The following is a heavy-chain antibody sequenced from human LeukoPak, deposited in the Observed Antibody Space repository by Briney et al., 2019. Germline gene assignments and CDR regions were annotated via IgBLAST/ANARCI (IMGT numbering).Heavy chain of an antibody. Sequence: GGSLRLSCTASGFTFSSYWMSWVRQAPGKGLEWVANIKQDGSEKYYVDSVKGRFAISRDNAKNSLYLQMNSLRAEDTAVYYSARGLDCSSTSSRYYYYYMDVWGKGTTVTVFS. CDR2: IKQDGSEK. D-gene: IGHD2-2*01. CDR3: ARGLDCSSTSSRYYYYYMDV. V-gene: IGHV3-7*01. CDR1: GFTFSSYW. J-gene: IGHJ6*03.